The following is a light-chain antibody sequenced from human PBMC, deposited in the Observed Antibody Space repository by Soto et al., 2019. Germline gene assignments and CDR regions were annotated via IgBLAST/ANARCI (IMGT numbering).Light chain of an antibody. CDR1: QSIRNY. CDR3: QQTYTTPLT. J-gene: IGKJ4*01. CDR2: FAS. V-gene: IGKV1-39*01. Sequence: QLTRSPSSLSASVGDRVAITCRASQSIRNYLNWYQQKPGKAPKLLIDFASSLQSGVPSRFSGSGSGTDFTLTITSLQPADFATYYCQQTYTTPLTFGGGTKVDIK.